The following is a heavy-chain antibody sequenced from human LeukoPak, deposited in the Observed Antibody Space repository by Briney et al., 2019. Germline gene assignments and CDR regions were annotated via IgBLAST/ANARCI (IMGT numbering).Heavy chain of an antibody. V-gene: IGHV4-30-4*01. CDR2: IYYSGST. Sequence: SETLSLTCTVSGGSISSGDYYWSWIRQPPGKGLEWIGYIYYSGSTYCNPSLKSRVTISVDTSKNQFSLKLSSVTAADTAVYYCAREGTMVRGVLNWFDPWGQGTLVTVSS. J-gene: IGHJ5*02. CDR1: GGSISSGDYY. D-gene: IGHD3-10*01. CDR3: AREGTMVRGVLNWFDP.